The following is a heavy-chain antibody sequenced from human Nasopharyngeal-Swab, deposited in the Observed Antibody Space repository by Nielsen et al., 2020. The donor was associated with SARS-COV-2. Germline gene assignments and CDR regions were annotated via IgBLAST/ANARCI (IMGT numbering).Heavy chain of an antibody. D-gene: IGHD2-8*02. J-gene: IGHJ4*02. CDR2: VSGDGVTT. V-gene: IGHV3-64*02. Sequence: VRQAPGKGLEYLSAVSGDGVTTHYADSLKGRFTISRDNSKNTVYLQLGSLTAEDMAVYFCARGRPGIPGVDYWGQGTLVTVSS. CDR3: ARGRPGIPGVDY.